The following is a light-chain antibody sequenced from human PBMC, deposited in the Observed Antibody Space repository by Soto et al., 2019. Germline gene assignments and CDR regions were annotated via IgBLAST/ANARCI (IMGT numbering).Light chain of an antibody. CDR2: GSS. Sequence: DIQMTQSPSSLSTSVGDRVTITCRASQSVRTYLNWYQQKPGKPPKLLISGSSRLQGGVPSRFSGSGSGTDFTLIISSLQPEDLATYYCQQGYSSPHAFGQGTKLEIK. V-gene: IGKV1-39*01. CDR1: QSVRTY. J-gene: IGKJ2*01. CDR3: QQGYSSPHA.